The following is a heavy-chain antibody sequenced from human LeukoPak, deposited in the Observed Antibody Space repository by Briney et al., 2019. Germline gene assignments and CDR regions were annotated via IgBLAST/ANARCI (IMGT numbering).Heavy chain of an antibody. Sequence: PSETLSLTCAVYGGSFSGYYWSWIRHPPGKGLEWIGEINHSGSTNYNPSLKSRVTISVDTSKNQFSLKLSSVTAADTAVYYCARAKRTMVRGVLDYWGQGTLVTVSS. CDR3: ARAKRTMVRGVLDY. D-gene: IGHD3-10*01. J-gene: IGHJ4*02. CDR1: GGSFSGYY. CDR2: INHSGST. V-gene: IGHV4-34*01.